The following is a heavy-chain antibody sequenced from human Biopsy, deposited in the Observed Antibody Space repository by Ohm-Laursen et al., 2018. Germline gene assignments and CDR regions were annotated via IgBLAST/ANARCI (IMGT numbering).Heavy chain of an antibody. CDR3: ARHPRYNDY. Sequence: SLRLSCTATGFTLSDGMTWVRQAPGKGLEWVSSITTDSGRIFYADSVRGRFTISRDNSKNTLYLQMNSLRAEDTAEYYCARHPRYNDYWGQGTLVTVSS. D-gene: IGHD3-9*01. J-gene: IGHJ4*02. CDR2: ITTDSGRI. V-gene: IGHV3-23*01. CDR1: GFTLSDG.